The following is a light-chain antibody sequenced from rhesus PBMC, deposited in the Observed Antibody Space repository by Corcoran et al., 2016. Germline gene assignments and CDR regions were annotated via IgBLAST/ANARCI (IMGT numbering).Light chain of an antibody. Sequence: SSGLPQEPALSVALGHTVRLTCQGDSLKTCYASWYQQKPGQVPVLVIYGNTNRPSGIPGRFSGAWSGNTGSLTITGAQVEDEADYYCGSWDNSGNHYIFGAGTRLTVL. CDR2: GNT. J-gene: IGLJ1*01. V-gene: IGLV3S11*01. CDR3: GSWDNSGNHYI. CDR1: SLKTCY.